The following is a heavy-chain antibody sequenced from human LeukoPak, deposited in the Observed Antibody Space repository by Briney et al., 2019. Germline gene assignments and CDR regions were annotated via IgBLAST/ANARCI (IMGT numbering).Heavy chain of an antibody. CDR2: INHSGST. Sequence: SETLSLTCAVYGGSFSGYYWSRIRHPPGKGLEWIGEINHSGSTNYNPSLKSRVTISVDTSKNQFSLKLGSVTAADTAVYYCARVSSGYYYYYYYYMDVWGKGTTVTVSS. CDR1: GGSFSGYY. CDR3: ARVSSGYYYYYYYYMDV. D-gene: IGHD3-22*01. J-gene: IGHJ6*03. V-gene: IGHV4-34*01.